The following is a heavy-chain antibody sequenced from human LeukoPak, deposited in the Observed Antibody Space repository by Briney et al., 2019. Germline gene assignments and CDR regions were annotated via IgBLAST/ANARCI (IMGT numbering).Heavy chain of an antibody. Sequence: SQTLSLTCTVSGGSISSGSYYWSWIRQPAGKGLEWIGRIYTSGSTNYNPSLKSRVTISVDTSKNQFSLKLSSVTAADTAVYYCARGLSIAARPEFVDYWGQGTPVTVSS. D-gene: IGHD6-6*01. J-gene: IGHJ4*02. CDR3: ARGLSIAARPEFVDY. CDR2: IYTSGST. CDR1: GGSISSGSYY. V-gene: IGHV4-61*02.